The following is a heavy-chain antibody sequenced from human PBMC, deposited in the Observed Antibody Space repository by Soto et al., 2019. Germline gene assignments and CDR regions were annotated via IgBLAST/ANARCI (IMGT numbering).Heavy chain of an antibody. J-gene: IGHJ4*02. D-gene: IGHD6-13*01. Sequence: GGSLRLSCAASGFTFSTYAMSWVRQAPGKGLEWVSKIIHSGDSTYYADSVKGRFTISRDNSKNTVYPQMNSLRAEDTAVYYCATGQQLGYWGQGTLVTVSS. V-gene: IGHV3-23*01. CDR3: ATGQQLGY. CDR1: GFTFSTYA. CDR2: IIHSGDST.